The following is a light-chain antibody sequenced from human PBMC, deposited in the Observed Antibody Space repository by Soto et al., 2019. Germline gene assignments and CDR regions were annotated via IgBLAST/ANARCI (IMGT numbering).Light chain of an antibody. Sequence: DIVMTQSPLSLPVTPGEPASISCRSSQSLLHSNGYNYLDWYLQKPGQSPQLLIYLGSNRASGVPDRFSGSGSGTDFTLKISRVADDDVGVYYCMQARQELTFGGGTKVEIK. CDR1: QSLLHSNGYNY. CDR2: LGS. J-gene: IGKJ4*02. CDR3: MQARQELT. V-gene: IGKV2-28*01.